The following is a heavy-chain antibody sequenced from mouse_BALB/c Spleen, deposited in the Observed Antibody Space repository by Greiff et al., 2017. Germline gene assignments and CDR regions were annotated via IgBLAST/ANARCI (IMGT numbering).Heavy chain of an antibody. CDR1: GFSLTGYG. J-gene: IGHJ2*01. D-gene: IGHD2-4*01. CDR2: IWGDGST. CDR3: ARGGSTMISGYYFDY. V-gene: IGHV2-6-7*01. Sequence: QVQLKESGPGLVAPSQSLSITCTVSGFSLTGYGVNWVRQPPGKGLEWLGMIWGDGSTDYNSALKARLSISKDNSKSQVFLKMNSLQTDDTARYYCARGGSTMISGYYFDYWGQGTTLTVSA.